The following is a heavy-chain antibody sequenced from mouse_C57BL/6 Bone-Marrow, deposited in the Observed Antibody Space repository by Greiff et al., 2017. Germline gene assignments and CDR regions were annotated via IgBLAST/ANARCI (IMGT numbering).Heavy chain of an antibody. CDR3: ARGIRRYCDV. D-gene: IGHD2-12*01. Sequence: QVQLQQPGAELVKPGASVKMSCKASGYTFTSYWITWVKQRPGQGLEWIGDIYPGSGSTNYNEKFKSKATLTVDTSSSPAYMQLSSLTSEDSAVFYGARGIRRYCDVGGTGTTVTVSS. CDR2: IYPGSGST. V-gene: IGHV1-55*01. J-gene: IGHJ1*03. CDR1: GYTFTSYW.